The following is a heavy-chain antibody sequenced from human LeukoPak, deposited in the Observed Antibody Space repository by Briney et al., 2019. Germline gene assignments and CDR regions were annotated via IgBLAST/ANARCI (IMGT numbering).Heavy chain of an antibody. V-gene: IGHV4-39*02. Sequence: SETLSLTCSVSGDSISSSGFYWGWIRQPPGKGLGWIGSVSHSGNTYYNPSLKSRVTISLDTSKNQFSLKLSSVTAADTAMYFCAREPIHSGWQYYFDYWGQGTLVTVSS. J-gene: IGHJ4*02. CDR1: GDSISSSGFY. CDR3: AREPIHSGWQYYFDY. CDR2: VSHSGNT. D-gene: IGHD6-19*01.